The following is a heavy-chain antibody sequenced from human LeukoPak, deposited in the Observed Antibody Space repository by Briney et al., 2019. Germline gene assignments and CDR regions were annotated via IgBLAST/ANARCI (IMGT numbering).Heavy chain of an antibody. J-gene: IGHJ4*02. Sequence: SETLSLTCTVSGGSISSSSYYWGWIRQPPGKGLEWIGSIYYSGSTYYNPSLKSRVTISVDTSKNQFSLKLSSVTAADTAVYYCARQTPKSYFDYWGQGTLVTVSS. V-gene: IGHV4-39*01. CDR2: IYYSGST. CDR3: ARQTPKSYFDY. CDR1: GGSISSSSYY.